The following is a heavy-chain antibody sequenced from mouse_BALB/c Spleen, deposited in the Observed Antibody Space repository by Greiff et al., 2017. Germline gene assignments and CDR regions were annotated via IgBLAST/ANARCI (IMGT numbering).Heavy chain of an antibody. D-gene: IGHD1-1*01. CDR1: GYTFTSYT. Sequence: QVQLQQSAAELARPGASVKMSCKASGYTFTSYTMHWVKQRPGQGLEWIGYINPSSGYTEYNQKFKDKTTLTVDKSSSTAYMQLSSPTSEDSAVYYCARKITTVGGLFDYWGQGTTLTVSS. J-gene: IGHJ2*01. CDR2: INPSSGYT. V-gene: IGHV1-4*02. CDR3: ARKITTVGGLFDY.